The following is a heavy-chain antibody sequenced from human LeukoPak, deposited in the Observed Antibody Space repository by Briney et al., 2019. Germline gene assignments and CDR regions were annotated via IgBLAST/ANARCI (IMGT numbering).Heavy chain of an antibody. CDR1: GYTFTGYY. D-gene: IGHD2-2*01. J-gene: IGHJ5*02. CDR3: ARGPRCSSTSCYLSWFDP. Sequence: GASVKVPCKASGYTFTGYYMHWVRQAPGQGLEWMGWINPNSGGTNYAQKFQGRVTMTRDTSISTAYMELSRLRSDDTAVYYCARGPRCSSTSCYLSWFDPWGQGTLVTVSS. V-gene: IGHV1-2*02. CDR2: INPNSGGT.